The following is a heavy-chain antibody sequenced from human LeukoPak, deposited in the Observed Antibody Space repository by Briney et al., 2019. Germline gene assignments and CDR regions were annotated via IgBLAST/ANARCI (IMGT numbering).Heavy chain of an antibody. CDR1: GFTFSTYS. CDR2: ISSGSTPI. Sequence: GGSLRLSCAASGFTFSTYSMNWVRQAPGKGLEWVSYISSGSTPIYYADSVKGRFTISRDNAKNSLSLQMSSLRDEDTAVYYRARALRGVGASYYYGMDVWGQGTTVTVSS. D-gene: IGHD1-26*01. J-gene: IGHJ6*02. CDR3: ARALRGVGASYYYGMDV. V-gene: IGHV3-48*02.